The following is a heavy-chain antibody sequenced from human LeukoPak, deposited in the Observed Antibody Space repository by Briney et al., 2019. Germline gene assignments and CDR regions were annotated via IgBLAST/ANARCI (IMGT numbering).Heavy chain of an antibody. D-gene: IGHD4-17*01. CDR2: IYHRGTT. J-gene: IGHJ4*02. CDR1: GTSIMSSHW. CDR3: ATYFYGDYAVYYFDY. V-gene: IGHV4-4*02. Sequence: WETLSLTCGVYGTSIMSSHWWSWARQPPGRGLEWFGEIYHRGTTNYNPSLKGRVTMSLDISNNQISLQLTSVTAADTAVYYCATYFYGDYAVYYFDYWGQGTLVTVSS.